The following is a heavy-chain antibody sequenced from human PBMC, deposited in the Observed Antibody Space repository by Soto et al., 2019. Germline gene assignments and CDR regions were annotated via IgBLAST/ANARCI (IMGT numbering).Heavy chain of an antibody. CDR3: TRSVEYYYYGMDV. Sequence: GGSLRLSCAASGFTFSGSAMHWVRQASGKGLEWVGRIRSKANSYATAYAASVKGRFTISRDDSKNTAYLQMNSLKTEDTAVYYCTRSVEYYYYGMDVWGQGTTVTVSS. J-gene: IGHJ6*02. V-gene: IGHV3-73*01. CDR2: IRSKANSYAT. CDR1: GFTFSGSA.